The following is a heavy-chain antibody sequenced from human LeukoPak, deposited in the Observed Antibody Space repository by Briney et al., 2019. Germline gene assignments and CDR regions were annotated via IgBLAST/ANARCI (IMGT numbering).Heavy chain of an antibody. CDR3: ARAPYILTYYYMDV. D-gene: IGHD2-21*01. J-gene: IGHJ6*03. V-gene: IGHV4-59*01. CDR1: GGSISSYY. CDR2: IYYSGST. Sequence: SETLSLTCTVSGGSISSYYWSWIRQPPGKGLEWIGYIYYSGSTNYNPSLKSRVTISVDTSKNQFSLKLSSVTAADTAVYYCARAPYILTYYYMDVWGKGTTVTVSS.